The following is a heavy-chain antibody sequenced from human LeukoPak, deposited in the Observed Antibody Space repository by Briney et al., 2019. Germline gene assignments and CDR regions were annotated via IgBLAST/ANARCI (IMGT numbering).Heavy chain of an antibody. CDR2: ISSNGSTI. D-gene: IGHD3-10*02. Sequence: PGGSLRLSCVASGITLRNAWLSWVRQAPGKGLEWVSYISSNGSTIYYADSVKGRFTISRDNAKNSLYLQMNSLRAEDTAVYYCAELGITMIGGVWGKGTTVTISS. V-gene: IGHV3-48*03. CDR1: GITLRNAW. CDR3: AELGITMIGGV. J-gene: IGHJ6*04.